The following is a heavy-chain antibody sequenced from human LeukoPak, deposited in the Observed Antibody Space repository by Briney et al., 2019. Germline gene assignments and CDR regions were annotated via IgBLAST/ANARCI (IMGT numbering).Heavy chain of an antibody. CDR1: GYSFTRYW. CDR2: IYPGDSDT. J-gene: IGHJ4*02. CDR3: ARHETGPYFDY. V-gene: IGHV5-51*01. Sequence: GESLKISCKGSGYSFTRYWIAWVRQMPGKGLEWMGIIYPGDSDTRYSPSFQGQVTISADNSISTAYLQWSSLKASDTAMYYCARHETGPYFDYWGQGTLVTVSS. D-gene: IGHD1-1*01.